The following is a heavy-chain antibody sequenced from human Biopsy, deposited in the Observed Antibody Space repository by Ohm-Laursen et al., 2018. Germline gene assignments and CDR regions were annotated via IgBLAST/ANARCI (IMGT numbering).Heavy chain of an antibody. D-gene: IGHD2/OR15-2a*01. J-gene: IGHJ6*02. CDR2: IYYSGST. V-gene: IGHV4-61*08. CDR1: GGSISSHDYY. Sequence: SETLSLTCTVSGGSISSHDYYWTWIRQHPGKGLEWIGYIYYSGSTNYNPSLKSRVTISVDTSKNQFSLRLNSVTAADTAVYYCARATNSTGWPYYYFYGMDVWGQGTTVTVSS. CDR3: ARATNSTGWPYYYFYGMDV.